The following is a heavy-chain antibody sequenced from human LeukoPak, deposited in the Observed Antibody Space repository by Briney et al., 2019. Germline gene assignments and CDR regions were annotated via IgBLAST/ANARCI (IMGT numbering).Heavy chain of an antibody. J-gene: IGHJ4*02. CDR1: GDSVSSNTPA. V-gene: IGHV6-1*01. Sequence: SQTLSLTCAISGDSVSSNTPAWNWIRQSPSRGLEWLGRTYYRSKWYNDYAVSVRSRITINPDTAKNQFSLQLNSVTPEDMAVYYCARQQRGAFDYWGQGTLVTVSS. CDR2: TYYRSKWYN. CDR3: ARQQRGAFDY. D-gene: IGHD6-13*01.